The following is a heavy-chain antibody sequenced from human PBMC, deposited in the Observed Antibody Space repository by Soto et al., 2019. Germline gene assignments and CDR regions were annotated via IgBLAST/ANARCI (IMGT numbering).Heavy chain of an antibody. D-gene: IGHD6-19*01. J-gene: IGHJ4*02. CDR2: IFYNGRT. Sequence: SETLSLTCSVSGGSITSPNYFWGWVRRAPGRGPEWIGNIFYNGRTDYRPSLQSRVTISVDTSRNQVSLRLASVTAADTAVYYCARAEYSSGPDYWGQGTLVTVSS. CDR3: ARAEYSSGPDY. V-gene: IGHV4-39*01. CDR1: GGSITSPNYF.